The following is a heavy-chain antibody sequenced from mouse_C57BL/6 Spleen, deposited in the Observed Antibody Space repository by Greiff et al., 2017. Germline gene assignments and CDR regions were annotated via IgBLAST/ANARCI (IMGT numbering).Heavy chain of an antibody. CDR3: TRDPSPYYYGSSYHWYFDV. Sequence: EVQVVESGEGLVKPGGSLKLSCAASGFTFSSYAMSWVRQTPEKRLEWVAYISSGGDYIYYADTVKGRFTISSDNARNTLYLQMSSLKSEDTAMYYCTRDPSPYYYGSSYHWYFDVWGTGTTVTVSS. J-gene: IGHJ1*03. V-gene: IGHV5-9-1*02. D-gene: IGHD1-1*01. CDR1: GFTFSSYA. CDR2: ISSGGDYI.